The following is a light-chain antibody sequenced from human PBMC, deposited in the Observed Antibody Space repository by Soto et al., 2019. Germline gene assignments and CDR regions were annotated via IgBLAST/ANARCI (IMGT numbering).Light chain of an antibody. CDR1: QNIGSR. CDR2: DAS. J-gene: IGKJ4*01. CDR3: QQCNTPFT. Sequence: DIQMTQSPSTLSAAVGDRVAITCRASQNIGSRLAWYQQKPDEAPKLLICDASSLESGVPLRFGGSGSGTDFTLIISSLQPDDFATYDWQQCNTPFTFGGGTKVEIK. V-gene: IGKV1-5*01.